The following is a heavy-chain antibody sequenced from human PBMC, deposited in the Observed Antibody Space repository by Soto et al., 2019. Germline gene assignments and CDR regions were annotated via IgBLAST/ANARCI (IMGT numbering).Heavy chain of an antibody. Sequence: SENLSLTCTVSSGSISSYSCSCISQPPGKSRESVGYIYYSGSTNYNPSLKSRVTISVDTSKNQFSLKLSSVTAADTAVYYCARDRGYYDSSGYLLYYYYGMDVWGQGTTVIVSS. J-gene: IGHJ6*02. CDR1: SGSISSYS. CDR3: ARDRGYYDSSGYLLYYYYGMDV. CDR2: IYYSGST. D-gene: IGHD3-22*01. V-gene: IGHV4-59*01.